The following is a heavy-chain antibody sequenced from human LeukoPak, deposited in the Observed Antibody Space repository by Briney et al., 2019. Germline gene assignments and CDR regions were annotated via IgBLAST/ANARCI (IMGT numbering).Heavy chain of an antibody. Sequence: PSETLSLTCAVYGGSFSGYYWSWIRQPPGKGLEWIEEINHSGSTNYNPSLKSRVTISVDTSKNQFSLKLSSVTAADTAVYYCARGGSYYGSGSYSTLNYYYYYMDVWGKGTTVTVSS. CDR2: INHSGST. CDR1: GGSFSGYY. V-gene: IGHV4-34*01. CDR3: ARGGSYYGSGSYSTLNYYYYYMDV. D-gene: IGHD3-10*01. J-gene: IGHJ6*03.